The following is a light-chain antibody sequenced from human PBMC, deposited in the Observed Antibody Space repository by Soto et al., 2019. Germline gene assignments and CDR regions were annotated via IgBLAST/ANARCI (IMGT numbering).Light chain of an antibody. CDR1: QSISSY. Sequence: DIQMTQSPSSLSASVGDRVTITCRASQSISSYLNWYQQKPGKAPKLLIFAASSLQSGVPSGFSGGGSGTDFTLTISSLQPEDFATYYCQQSYSTPRTFGQGTKLEIK. V-gene: IGKV1-39*01. CDR2: AAS. CDR3: QQSYSTPRT. J-gene: IGKJ2*02.